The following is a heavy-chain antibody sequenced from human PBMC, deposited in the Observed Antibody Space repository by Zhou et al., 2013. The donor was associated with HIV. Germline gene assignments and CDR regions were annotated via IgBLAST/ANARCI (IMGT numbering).Heavy chain of an antibody. D-gene: IGHD3-9*01. CDR2: IIPVSATT. J-gene: IGHJ4*02. CDR3: ARVVFDRSDY. V-gene: IGHV1-69*05. Sequence: QVQLVQSGAEVKKPGSSVKVSCKASGFTFTAFGISWVRQAPGQGLEWMGGIIPVSATTKYAQKFQARVSITTDSSTSAADLELSGLTSDDTAVYYCARVVFDRSDYWGQGTLVTVSS. CDR1: GFTFTAFG.